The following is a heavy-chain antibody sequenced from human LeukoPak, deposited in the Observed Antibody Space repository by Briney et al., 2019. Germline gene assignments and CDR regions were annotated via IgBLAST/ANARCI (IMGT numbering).Heavy chain of an antibody. CDR3: AGTTTKGNDY. CDR1: GFIFDDYG. V-gene: IGHV3-20*04. Sequence: GGSLRLSCAASGFIFDDYGMSWVRHAPGKGLEWVSGINWNGGRTDYADSVKGRFTISRDNAKNSLYLQMNSLRAEDTAVYYCAGTTTKGNDYWGQGTLVTVSS. J-gene: IGHJ4*02. D-gene: IGHD4-11*01. CDR2: INWNGGRT.